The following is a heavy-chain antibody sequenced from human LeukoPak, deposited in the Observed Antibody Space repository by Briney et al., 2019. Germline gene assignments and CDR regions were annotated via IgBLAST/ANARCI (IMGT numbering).Heavy chain of an antibody. D-gene: IGHD3-22*01. Sequence: GGSLRLSCAASGFTFSNSWMSWVRQAPGKGLEWVATIKPDGSAQYYVDSVKGRFTISRDNAKNSLFLQINSLRAEDTAVYYCANGGAYSSGPWGQGTLVTVSS. V-gene: IGHV3-7*01. CDR2: IKPDGSAQ. J-gene: IGHJ5*02. CDR1: GFTFSNSW. CDR3: ANGGAYSSGP.